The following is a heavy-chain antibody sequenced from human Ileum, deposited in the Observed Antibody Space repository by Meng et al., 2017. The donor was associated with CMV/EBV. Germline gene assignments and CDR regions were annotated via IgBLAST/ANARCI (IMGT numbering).Heavy chain of an antibody. CDR1: GYSVITYG. Sequence: GYSVITYGRNWGRQAPGQRLEWMGWINTNTGNPTYAQDFTGRFVFSLDTSVSTTYLQINSLRTEDSAVYYCTRGDGDHSSKFDYWGQGTLVTVSS. CDR3: TRGDGDHSSKFDY. V-gene: IGHV7-4-1*02. J-gene: IGHJ4*02. CDR2: INTNTGNP. D-gene: IGHD5-24*01.